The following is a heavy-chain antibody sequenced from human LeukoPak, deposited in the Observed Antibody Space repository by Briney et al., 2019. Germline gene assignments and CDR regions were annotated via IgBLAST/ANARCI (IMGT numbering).Heavy chain of an antibody. CDR1: XXTFSTSS. CDR3: ARVLGDNGYGSGYYEY. CDR2: ISTSEYI. D-gene: IGHD3-10*01. Sequence: GGSLRLSCXAXXXTFSTSSMNWVRQAPGKGLEWVSSISTSEYINYADSVKGRFTVSRDNAKNSLYLKMNSLRAEDTAVYYCARVLGDNGYGSGYYEYWGQGALVTVSS. J-gene: IGHJ4*02. V-gene: IGHV3-21*01.